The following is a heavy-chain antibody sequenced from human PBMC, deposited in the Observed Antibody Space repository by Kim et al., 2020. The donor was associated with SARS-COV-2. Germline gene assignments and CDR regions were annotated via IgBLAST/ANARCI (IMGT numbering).Heavy chain of an antibody. CDR2: INPSGYST. V-gene: IGHV1-46*01. CDR3: ARGHSDGYQYFYY. CDR1: GYTSTNY. J-gene: IGHJ4*02. Sequence: ASVKVSCKASGYTSTNYMHWVRQAPGQGLEWMGIINPSGYSTTYAQKFQGRLTMTRDTSTSTVYMDLSSLRSEDTAAYYCARGHSDGYQYFYYLGQGTLV. D-gene: IGHD5-18*01.